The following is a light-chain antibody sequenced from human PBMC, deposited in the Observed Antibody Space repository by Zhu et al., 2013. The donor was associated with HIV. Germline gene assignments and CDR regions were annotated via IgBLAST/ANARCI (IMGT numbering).Light chain of an antibody. J-gene: IGKJ3*01. CDR3: QQTYSIPRT. Sequence: DIQMTQSPSSLSASVGDRIVITCRASQTINNYLSWYHQGPGKAPQLLIFGATKLQTGVPSRFSGSGSGTEFTLTITSLQSEDFGTYYCQQTYSIPRTFGPGTRVDVK. CDR2: GAT. V-gene: IGKV1-39*01. CDR1: QTINNY.